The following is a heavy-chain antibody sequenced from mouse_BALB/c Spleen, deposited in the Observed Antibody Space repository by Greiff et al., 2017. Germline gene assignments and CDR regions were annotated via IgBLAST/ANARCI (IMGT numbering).Heavy chain of an antibody. CDR3: TRARGSSPAWFAY. CDR2: INPSNGGT. V-gene: IGHV1S81*02. D-gene: IGHD1-1*01. CDR1: GYTFTSYY. J-gene: IGHJ3*01. Sequence: QVQLQQSGAELVKPGASVKLSCKASGYTFTSYYMYWVKQRPGQGLEWIGEINPSNGGTNFNEKFKSKATLTVDKSSSTAYMQLSSLTSEDSAVYYCTRARGSSPAWFAYWGQGTLVTVSA.